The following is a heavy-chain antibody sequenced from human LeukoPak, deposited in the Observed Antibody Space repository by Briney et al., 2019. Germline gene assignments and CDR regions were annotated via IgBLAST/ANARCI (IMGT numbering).Heavy chain of an antibody. D-gene: IGHD3-3*01. CDR3: ARGPAPLWAYYDFWSGYPRAGGPFDY. CDR1: GYTFTSYD. Sequence: ASVKVSCKASGYTFTSYDINWVRQATGQGLEWMGWMNPNSGNTGYAQKFQGRVTITRNTSISTAYMELSSLRSEDTAVYYCARGPAPLWAYYDFWSGYPRAGGPFDYWGQGTLVTVSS. CDR2: MNPNSGNT. V-gene: IGHV1-8*03. J-gene: IGHJ4*02.